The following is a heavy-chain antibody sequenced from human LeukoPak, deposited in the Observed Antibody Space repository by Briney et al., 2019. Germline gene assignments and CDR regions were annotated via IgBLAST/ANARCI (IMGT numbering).Heavy chain of an antibody. Sequence: SETLSLTCSVSGDSISSDYWSWIRQPAGKGLEWIGRIYANGGASYNPSLKSRVTISIDASKNQFSLKLSSVTAADTAVYYCAREPPGYWGQGILVTVSS. CDR3: AREPPGY. CDR2: IYANGGA. V-gene: IGHV4-4*07. CDR1: GDSISSDY. J-gene: IGHJ4*02.